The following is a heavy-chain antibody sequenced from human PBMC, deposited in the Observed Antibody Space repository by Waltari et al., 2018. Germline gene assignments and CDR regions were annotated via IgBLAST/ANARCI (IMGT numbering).Heavy chain of an antibody. CDR1: GLTFSNYV. D-gene: IGHD2-15*01. CDR2: FRAGGDVT. J-gene: IGHJ4*02. CDR3: AKGPYCSGGNCYQPYFDY. Sequence: EVQLLESGGGLVQPGGSLRLSCVASGLTFSNYVMYWVRQAPGKVLEWGSAFRAGGDVTDYADSVKGRFTIATDNSKNTRYLKRNSLRAEDTAVYYCAKGPYCSGGNCYQPYFDYGGQGTLVTVSS. V-gene: IGHV3-23*01.